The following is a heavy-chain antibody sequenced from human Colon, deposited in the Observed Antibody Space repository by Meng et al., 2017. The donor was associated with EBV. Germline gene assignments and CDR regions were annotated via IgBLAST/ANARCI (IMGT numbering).Heavy chain of an antibody. CDR1: GASISSNIW. J-gene: IGHJ4*02. Sequence: QVQLQGSGPGLGEPSGTLSLTCAVSGASISSNIWWSWVRQPPGKGLEWIGEIYHGGNTNYNPSLKSRVTISVDRSNDQFSLSLSSVTAADTAVYYCARGNAYNAPSFDYWGQGTLVTVSS. V-gene: IGHV4-4*02. CDR3: ARGNAYNAPSFDY. D-gene: IGHD5-24*01. CDR2: IYHGGNT.